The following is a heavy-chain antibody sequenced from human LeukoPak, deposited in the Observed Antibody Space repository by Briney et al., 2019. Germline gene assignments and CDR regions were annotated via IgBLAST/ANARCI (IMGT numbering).Heavy chain of an antibody. V-gene: IGHV3-11*01. CDR1: GFTLSNYY. CDR3: ARKTSSGPFDS. CDR2: ISSSGDKT. J-gene: IGHJ5*01. D-gene: IGHD3-22*01. Sequence: GGSLRLSCAASGFTLSNYYMSWIRQAPGKGLEWVSYISSSGDKTYHADSVKGRFTISRDNAKNSLYLQMNSLRAEDTALYYCARKTSSGPFDSWGQGTLVTVSS.